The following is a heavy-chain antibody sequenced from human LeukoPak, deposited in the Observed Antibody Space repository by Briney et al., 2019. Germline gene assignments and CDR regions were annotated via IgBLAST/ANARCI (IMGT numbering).Heavy chain of an antibody. D-gene: IGHD1-26*01. Sequence: GRSLRLSCAASGFSFSNHGMHWVRQAPGKGLEWVAVIWYDGRNKCYADSVKGRFTISRDNAKNTLYLQMNSLRAEDTAVYYCARDSSGSFRTGAWLDPWGQGTLVSVSS. J-gene: IGHJ5*02. CDR1: GFSFSNHG. CDR2: IWYDGRNK. V-gene: IGHV3-33*01. CDR3: ARDSSGSFRTGAWLDP.